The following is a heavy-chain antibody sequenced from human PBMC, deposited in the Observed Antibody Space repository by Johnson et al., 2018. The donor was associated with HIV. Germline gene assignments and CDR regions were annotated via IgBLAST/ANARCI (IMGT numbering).Heavy chain of an antibody. V-gene: IGHV3-73*01. J-gene: IGHJ3*02. CDR2: IRSNANSYAT. D-gene: IGHD3-16*02. Sequence: EVQVLESGGGLVQPGGSLKLSCAASGFTFSGSAMHWVRQASGKGLEWVGRIRSNANSYATAYAASVKGRFTISRDDSKNTAYLQMNSLKTEDTAVYYCTRHDGLRLGELSSDAFDIWGQGTMVTVSS. CDR3: TRHDGLRLGELSSDAFDI. CDR1: GFTFSGSA.